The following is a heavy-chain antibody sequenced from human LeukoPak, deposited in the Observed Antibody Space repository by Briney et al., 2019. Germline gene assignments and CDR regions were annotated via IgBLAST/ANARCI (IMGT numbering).Heavy chain of an antibody. CDR1: GLTLSSYA. V-gene: IGHV3-23*01. CDR3: AKGYSSGWEP. D-gene: IGHD6-19*01. CDR2: ITDSGYST. J-gene: IGHJ5*02. Sequence: GGSLRLSCAASGLTLSSYAVSWVRQAPGKGLEWVSGITDSGYSTFYADSATGRFIISRDNSKNMLYLQMNNLRAEDTAVYYCAKGYSSGWEPWGQGTLVTVSS.